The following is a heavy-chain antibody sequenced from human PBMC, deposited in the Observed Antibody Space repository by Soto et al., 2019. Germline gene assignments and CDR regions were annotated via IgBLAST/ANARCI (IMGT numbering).Heavy chain of an antibody. Sequence: TSEPLCLTCSVSGVSMSSSSDYWGWISQPPGRGLEWIGGIYYSGSAYYNPALKSRVTISVDTSKNQFSLKLSSVTAADTAVYYCARLASGLWFGELLQYYFDYWGQGTLVTVSS. CDR3: ARLASGLWFGELLQYYFDY. CDR2: IYYSGSA. CDR1: GVSMSSSSDY. V-gene: IGHV4-39*01. J-gene: IGHJ4*02. D-gene: IGHD3-10*01.